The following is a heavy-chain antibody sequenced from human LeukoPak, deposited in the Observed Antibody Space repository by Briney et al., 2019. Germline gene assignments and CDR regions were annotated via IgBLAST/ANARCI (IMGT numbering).Heavy chain of an antibody. D-gene: IGHD3-10*01. V-gene: IGHV4-4*07. CDR3: ARDPYYYGSGSYYSGNYYYYMDV. Sequence: SETLSLTCTVSGGSISSYYWSWIRQPAGKGLEWIGRIYTNGSTNYNSSLKSRVTMSVDTSKNQFSLKLSSVTAADTAVYYCARDPYYYGSGSYYSGNYYYYMDVWGKGTTVTVSS. J-gene: IGHJ6*03. CDR1: GGSISSYY. CDR2: IYTNGST.